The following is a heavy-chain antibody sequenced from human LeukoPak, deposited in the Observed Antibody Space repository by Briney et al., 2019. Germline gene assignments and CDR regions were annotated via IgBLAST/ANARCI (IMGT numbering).Heavy chain of an antibody. CDR2: ISYDGSNK. Sequence: GRSLRLSCAASGFTFSSYGMHWVRQAPGKGLEWVAVISYDGSNKYYADSVKGRFTISRDNSKNTLYLQMNSLRAEDTAVYYCAKDVEDFDWLTHFDYWGQGTLVTVSS. J-gene: IGHJ4*02. CDR1: GFTFSSYG. D-gene: IGHD3-9*01. V-gene: IGHV3-30*18. CDR3: AKDVEDFDWLTHFDY.